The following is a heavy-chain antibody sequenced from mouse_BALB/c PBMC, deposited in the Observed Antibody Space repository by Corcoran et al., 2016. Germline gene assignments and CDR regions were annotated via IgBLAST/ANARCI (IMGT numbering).Heavy chain of an antibody. CDR1: GYSITSGYY. J-gene: IGHJ2*01. CDR2: ISYDGSN. Sequence: DVQLQESGPGLVKPSQSLSLTCSVTGYSITSGYYWNWIRQFPGNKLEWMGYISYDGSNNYNPSLKNRISITRDTSKNQFFLKLNSVTTEDTATYYCARTYGYVWGQGTTLTVSS. V-gene: IGHV3-6*02. D-gene: IGHD1-2*01. CDR3: ARTYGYV.